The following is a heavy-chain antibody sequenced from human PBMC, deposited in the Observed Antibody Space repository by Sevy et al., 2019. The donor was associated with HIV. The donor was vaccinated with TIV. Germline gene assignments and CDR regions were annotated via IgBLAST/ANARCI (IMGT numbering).Heavy chain of an antibody. Sequence: GGSLRLSCTASGFTFSSYSMNWVRQAPGKGLEWVSSISFSSNYIYYADSVRGRFTISRDNAKNSLYLHMDSLGDEDTALYYCARDDIVARDYFDFWGQGTLVTVSS. J-gene: IGHJ4*02. D-gene: IGHD2-15*01. CDR1: GFTFSSYS. CDR3: ARDDIVARDYFDF. CDR2: ISFSSNYI. V-gene: IGHV3-21*01.